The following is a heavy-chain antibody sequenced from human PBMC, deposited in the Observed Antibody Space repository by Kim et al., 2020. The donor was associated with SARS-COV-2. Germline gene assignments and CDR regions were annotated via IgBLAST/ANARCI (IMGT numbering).Heavy chain of an antibody. CDR2: IKSKTDGGTT. V-gene: IGHV3-15*01. CDR3: TTANHYGSGSYYTPLSRYYGMDV. CDR1: GFTFSNAW. J-gene: IGHJ6*02. D-gene: IGHD3-10*01. Sequence: GGSLRLSCAASGFTFSNAWMSWVRQAPGKGLEWVGRIKSKTDGGTTDYAAPVKGRFTISRDDSKNTLYLQMNSLKTEDTAVYYCTTANHYGSGSYYTPLSRYYGMDVWGQGTTVTVSS.